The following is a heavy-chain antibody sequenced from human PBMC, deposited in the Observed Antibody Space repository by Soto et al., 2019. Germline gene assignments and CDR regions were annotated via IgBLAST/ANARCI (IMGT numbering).Heavy chain of an antibody. V-gene: IGHV3-9*01. CDR2: ISWNRGTI. CDR1: GFTFDEYG. Sequence: EVQLVESGGGLVQPGRSLRLSCGASGFTFDEYGMHWVRQAPGKGLEWVSGISWNRGTIGYADSVKGRFTISRDNAKKSLYLQMSSLRAEDTALYYCAKSTGGTANGMDVWGQGTTVTVSS. CDR3: AKSTGGTANGMDV. J-gene: IGHJ6*02. D-gene: IGHD2-8*02.